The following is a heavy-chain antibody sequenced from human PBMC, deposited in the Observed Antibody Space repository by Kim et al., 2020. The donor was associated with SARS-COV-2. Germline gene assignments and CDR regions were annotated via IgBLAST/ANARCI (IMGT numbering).Heavy chain of an antibody. Sequence: GGSLRLSCSASGFTFSSYAMHWVRQAPGKGLEYVSAISSNGGSTYYADSVKGRFTISRDNSKNTLYLQMSSLRAEDTAVYYCVKGDSGSYYSLWRFDPWGQGTLVTVSS. CDR2: ISSNGGST. V-gene: IGHV3-64D*09. CDR1: GFTFSSYA. CDR3: VKGDSGSYYSLWRFDP. J-gene: IGHJ5*02. D-gene: IGHD1-26*01.